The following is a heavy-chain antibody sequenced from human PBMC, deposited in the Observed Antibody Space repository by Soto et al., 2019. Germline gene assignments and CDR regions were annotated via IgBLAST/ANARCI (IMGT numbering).Heavy chain of an antibody. D-gene: IGHD4-17*01. Sequence: GGSLRLSCAASGFTFSSHSMNWVRQAPGKGLEWVSSISSSSSYIYYADSVKGRFTISRDNAKNSLYLQMNSLRAEDTAVYYCARDLWSTVTSLYYYGMDVWGQGTTVTVSS. J-gene: IGHJ6*02. V-gene: IGHV3-21*01. CDR3: ARDLWSTVTSLYYYGMDV. CDR2: ISSSSSYI. CDR1: GFTFSSHS.